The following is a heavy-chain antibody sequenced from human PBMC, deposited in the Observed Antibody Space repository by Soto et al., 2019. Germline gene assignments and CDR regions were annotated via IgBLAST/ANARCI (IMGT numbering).Heavy chain of an antibody. D-gene: IGHD3-3*01. CDR1: GYTFTGYY. CDR3: ARGDYDFWSGYKTYGMDV. J-gene: IGHJ6*02. Sequence: QVQLVQSGAEVKKPGASVKVSCKASGYTFTGYYMHWVRQAPGQGLEWMGWINPNSGGTNYAQKFQGRVTMTRDTSISTAYMELSRLRSDDTAVYYCARGDYDFWSGYKTYGMDVWGQGTTVTVSS. V-gene: IGHV1-2*02. CDR2: INPNSGGT.